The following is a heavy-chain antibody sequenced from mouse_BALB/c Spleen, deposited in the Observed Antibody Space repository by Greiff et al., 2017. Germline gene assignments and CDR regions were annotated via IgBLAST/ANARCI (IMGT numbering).Heavy chain of an antibody. V-gene: IGHV7-3*02. Sequence: EVKLMESGGGLVQPGGSLRLSCATSGFTFTDYYMSWVRQPPGKALEWLGFIRNKANGYTTEYSASVKGRFTISRDNSQSILYLQMNTLRAEDSATYYCARDRDGFAYWGQGTLVTVSA. CDR1: GFTFTDYY. CDR2: IRNKANGYTT. J-gene: IGHJ3*01. CDR3: ARDRDGFAY.